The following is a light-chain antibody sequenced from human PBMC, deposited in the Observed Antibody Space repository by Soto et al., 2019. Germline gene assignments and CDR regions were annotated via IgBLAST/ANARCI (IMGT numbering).Light chain of an antibody. CDR2: GAS. CDR3: QQYGSSRT. Sequence: EIVLTQSPGTLSLSPGERATLSCRASQSVSSSYLAWYQQKPGQAPRLLIYGASSRATGIPDRFSGSGSGTDVTLTISRLETEDFAVYYCQQYGSSRTFGQGNKVEIK. V-gene: IGKV3-20*01. CDR1: QSVSSSY. J-gene: IGKJ1*01.